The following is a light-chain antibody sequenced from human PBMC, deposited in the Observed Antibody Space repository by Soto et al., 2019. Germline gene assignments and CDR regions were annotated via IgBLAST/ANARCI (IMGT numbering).Light chain of an antibody. Sequence: DIQMTQSPSSLSASVGDTVTLTCRASQDIRYSLAWYQQKPGKAPSLLIFGASFLQPGVASRFNGSGSATEFTLTISSLQPEDVATYYCQKYQSAPLTFGGGTKVEIK. CDR3: QKYQSAPLT. V-gene: IGKV1-27*01. CDR2: GAS. J-gene: IGKJ4*01. CDR1: QDIRYS.